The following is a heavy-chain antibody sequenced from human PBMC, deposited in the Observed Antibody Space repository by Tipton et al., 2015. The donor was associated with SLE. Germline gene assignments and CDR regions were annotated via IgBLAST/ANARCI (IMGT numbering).Heavy chain of an antibody. CDR1: AASLSEYY. J-gene: IGHJ4*02. CDR3: ARGSWDMDN. Sequence: TLSLTCSVSAASLSEYYWSWIRQSPDRGLQWIGNIYATGTTNYNPSLKSRITMSIDTSKSQVTLKLTSVTAADTALYYCARGSWDMDNWGPGTLVTVSP. V-gene: IGHV4-4*08. D-gene: IGHD2-15*01. CDR2: IYATGTT.